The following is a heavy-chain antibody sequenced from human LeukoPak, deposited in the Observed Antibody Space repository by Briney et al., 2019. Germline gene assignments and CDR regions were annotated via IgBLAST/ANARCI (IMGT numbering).Heavy chain of an antibody. CDR1: GFTFSSYA. CDR2: ILSSGVST. CDR3: AKSRPIDS. J-gene: IGHJ4*02. Sequence: HPGGSLRLSCAASGFTFSSYAMSWVRQAPGKGLEWVSIILSSGVSTYYADSVKGRFTISRDNSKNTLYLQMNSLRAEDTAVYYCAKSRPIDSWGQGTQVTVSS. V-gene: IGHV3-23*01.